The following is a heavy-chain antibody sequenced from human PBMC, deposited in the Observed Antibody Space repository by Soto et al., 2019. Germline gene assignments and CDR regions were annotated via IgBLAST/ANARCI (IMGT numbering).Heavy chain of an antibody. J-gene: IGHJ4*02. CDR3: ARHESGTKHSFNY. CDR2: IYYSGTT. CDR1: GGSISSTSYF. Sequence: PSDTLSLTCTVSGGSISSTSYFWGWIRQPPGKGLEWIGTIYYSGTTYYNPTLKSRVTISVDTSNNQFSLKLTSVTAADTAVYYCARHESGTKHSFNYWGQGTLVTVSS. V-gene: IGHV4-39*01.